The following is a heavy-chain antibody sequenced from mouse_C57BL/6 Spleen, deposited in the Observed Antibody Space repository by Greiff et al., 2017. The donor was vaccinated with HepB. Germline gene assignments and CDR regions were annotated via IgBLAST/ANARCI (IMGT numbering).Heavy chain of an antibody. V-gene: IGHV5-17*01. J-gene: IGHJ2*01. CDR1: GFTFSDYG. CDR2: ISSGSSTI. CDR3: ARRYGNFLDY. Sequence: EVHLVESGGGLVKPGGSLKLSCAASGFTFSDYGMHWVRQAPEKGLEWVAYISSGSSTIYYADTVKGRFTISRDNAKNTLFLQMTSLRSEDTAMYYCARRYGNFLDYWGQGTTLTVSS. D-gene: IGHD2-10*02.